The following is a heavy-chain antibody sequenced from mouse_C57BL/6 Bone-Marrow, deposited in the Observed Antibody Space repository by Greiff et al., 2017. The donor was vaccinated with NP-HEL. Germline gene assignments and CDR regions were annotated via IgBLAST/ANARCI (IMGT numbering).Heavy chain of an antibody. CDR2: IDPSDSYT. J-gene: IGHJ1*03. Sequence: QVQLQQPGAELVMPGASVKLSCKASGYTFTSYWMHWVKQRPGQGLEWIGEIDPSDSYTNYNQKFKGKSTLTVAQSSSTAYMQLSSLTSEDSAVYYCARETTVVAPYWYFDVWGTGTTVTVSS. CDR1: GYTFTSYW. D-gene: IGHD1-1*01. CDR3: ARETTVVAPYWYFDV. V-gene: IGHV1-69*01.